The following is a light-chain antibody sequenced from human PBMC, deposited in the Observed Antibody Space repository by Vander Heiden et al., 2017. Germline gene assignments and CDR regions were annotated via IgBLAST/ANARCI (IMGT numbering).Light chain of an antibody. V-gene: IGLV2-14*01. CDR2: DVD. CDR1: ISPLGGYSY. Sequence: QSALTQPASVSGSPGLSITISCTGTISPLGGYSYVSWYQRHPGKAPKLIIYDVDSRPSGVSNRFSGSKSGKTASLTISGLQAEDEAEYYCSSYTTSGTFPYVFGAGTQVTVL. J-gene: IGLJ1*01. CDR3: SSYTTSGTFPYV.